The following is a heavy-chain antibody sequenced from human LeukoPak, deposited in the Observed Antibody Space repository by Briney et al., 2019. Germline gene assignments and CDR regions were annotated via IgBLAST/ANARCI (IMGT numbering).Heavy chain of an antibody. J-gene: IGHJ6*03. CDR2: INSVGGTT. CDR1: GFTFNTYG. CDR3: ARDMCGGDCYSYYYMDV. D-gene: IGHD2-21*01. Sequence: QTGGSLRLSCAASGFTFNTYGMNWFRKAPGRGLEWISYINSVGGTTFYADSVKGRFTISRDNAKNSLYLQMNSLRAEDTAVYYCARDMCGGDCYSYYYMDVWGKGTTVTVSS. V-gene: IGHV3-48*01.